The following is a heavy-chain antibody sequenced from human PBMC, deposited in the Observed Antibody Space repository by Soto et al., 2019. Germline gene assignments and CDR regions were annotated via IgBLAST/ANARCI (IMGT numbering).Heavy chain of an antibody. V-gene: IGHV3-23*01. D-gene: IGHD1-26*01. J-gene: IGHJ5*02. CDR3: AKNQGVELVPLATVDWFDP. Sequence: GGSLRLSGAASGFIFENFGMSWVRQAPGKELEWISSISGSGFKKYYADSVKGRFTISRDNSKSTVYLELNNLSAEDTAVYHCAKNQGVELVPLATVDWFDPWGQGSVVTVSS. CDR1: GFIFENFG. CDR2: ISGSGFKK.